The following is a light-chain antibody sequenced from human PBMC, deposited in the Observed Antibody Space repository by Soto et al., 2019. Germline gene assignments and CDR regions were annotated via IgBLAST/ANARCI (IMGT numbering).Light chain of an antibody. Sequence: QSGRSLPASVSGSPGQSITISCTGTSSDVGAYNYVSWYQQHPGEAPKLIIYGVTNRPSGVSYRFSGSKSDYTASLTISGLQAEDEADYYCSSYSTSFFYVFGTGTKVTVL. V-gene: IGLV2-14*01. CDR3: SSYSTSFFYV. CDR2: GVT. J-gene: IGLJ1*01. CDR1: SSDVGAYNY.